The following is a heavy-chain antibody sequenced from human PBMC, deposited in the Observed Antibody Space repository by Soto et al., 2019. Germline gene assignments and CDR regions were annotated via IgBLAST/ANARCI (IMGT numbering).Heavy chain of an antibody. V-gene: IGHV4-34*01. J-gene: IGHJ6*02. Sequence: QVQLQQWGAGLLKPSETLSLTCAVYGGSFSGYYWSWIRQPPGKGLEWIGEINHSGSTNYNPSLKSRVTISVDTSKIQFSLKLSSVTAADTALYYCARDMVRGVIAPSGYYYGMDVCGQGTTVTVSS. CDR2: INHSGST. D-gene: IGHD3-10*01. CDR3: ARDMVRGVIAPSGYYYGMDV. CDR1: GGSFSGYY.